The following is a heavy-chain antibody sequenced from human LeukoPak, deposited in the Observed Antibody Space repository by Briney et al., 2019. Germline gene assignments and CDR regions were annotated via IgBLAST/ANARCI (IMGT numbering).Heavy chain of an antibody. CDR3: ARRPDTGLGWAATIHRWFDP. CDR2: INQSGST. J-gene: IGHJ5*02. Sequence: PSETLSLTCAVYGGSLSGYYWRWIPQPPGKGREWIGEINQSGSTNYNSSLKSRVTISVDTSKSQFSLKLSSVTAADTAVFYCARRPDTGLGWAATIHRWFDPWGQGTLVTVSS. D-gene: IGHD5-12*01. CDR1: GGSLSGYY. V-gene: IGHV4-34*01.